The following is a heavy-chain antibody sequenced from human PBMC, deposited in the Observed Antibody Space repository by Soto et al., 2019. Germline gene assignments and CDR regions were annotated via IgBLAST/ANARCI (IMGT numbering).Heavy chain of an antibody. V-gene: IGHV1-18*01. CDR2: ISAYNGNT. CDR3: ARVGVGKVRGLYGMDV. J-gene: IGHJ6*02. D-gene: IGHD3-10*01. Sequence: RASVKVSCKASGYSFTSYGISWVRQAPGQGLEWMGWISAYNGNTNYAQKLQGRVTMTTDTSTSTAYMELRSLRSDDTAVYYCARVGVGKVRGLYGMDVWGQGTTVTVSS. CDR1: GYSFTSYG.